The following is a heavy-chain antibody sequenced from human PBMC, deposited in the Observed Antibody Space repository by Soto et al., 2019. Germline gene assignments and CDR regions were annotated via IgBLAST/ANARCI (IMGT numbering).Heavy chain of an antibody. J-gene: IGHJ6*02. V-gene: IGHV4-34*01. CDR2: INHSGST. CDR3: ARGFSSRLRGYYYGMYV. Sequence: SETLSLTCAVYAGSFSGYYWSWIRQPLGKGLGWSGEINHSGSTNYNPSLKSRVTISVYTSKNQFSLRLSSVTAADTAVYYCARGFSSRLRGYYYGMYVCGQGSTVAVSS. D-gene: IGHD6-6*01. CDR1: AGSFSGYY.